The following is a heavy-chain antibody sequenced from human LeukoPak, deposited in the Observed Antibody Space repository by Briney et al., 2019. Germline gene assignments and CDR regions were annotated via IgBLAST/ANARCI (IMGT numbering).Heavy chain of an antibody. V-gene: IGHV4-39*07. CDR2: IYYSGST. Sequence: SETLSLTCTVSGGSISSSSYYWGWIRQPPGKGLEWIGSIYYSGSTYYNPSLKSRVTISVDTSKNQFSLKLSSVTAADTAVYYCARGFGSGSYYNYWGQGTLVTVSS. J-gene: IGHJ4*02. CDR1: GGSISSSSYY. D-gene: IGHD3-10*01. CDR3: ARGFGSGSYYNY.